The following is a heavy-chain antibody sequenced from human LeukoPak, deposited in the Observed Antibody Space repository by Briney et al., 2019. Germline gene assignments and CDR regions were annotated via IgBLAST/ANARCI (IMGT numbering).Heavy chain of an antibody. V-gene: IGHV3-30*03. D-gene: IGHD2-15*01. CDR3: ARDSVVVAAKNRDAFDI. J-gene: IGHJ3*02. Sequence: SGGSLRLSCAASGFTFSSYGMHWVRQAPGKGLEWVAVISYDGSNKYYADSVKGRFTISRDNSKNTLYLQMNSLRSEDTAVYYCARDSVVVAAKNRDAFDIWGQGTMVTVSS. CDR2: ISYDGSNK. CDR1: GFTFSSYG.